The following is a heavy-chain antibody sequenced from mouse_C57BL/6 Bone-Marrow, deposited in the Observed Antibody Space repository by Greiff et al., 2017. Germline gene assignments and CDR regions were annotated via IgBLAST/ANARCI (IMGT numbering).Heavy chain of an antibody. CDR1: GFSFNTYA. Sequence: EVKLVESGGGLVQPKGSLKLSCAASGFSFNTYAMNWVRQAPGKGLEWVARIRSKSNNYATYYADSVKDRFTISRDDSESMLYLQMNNLKTEDTAMYYCVRYYLPTRGMDYWGQGTSVTVSS. V-gene: IGHV10-1*01. J-gene: IGHJ4*01. D-gene: IGHD1-1*02. CDR3: VRYYLPTRGMDY. CDR2: IRSKSNNYAT.